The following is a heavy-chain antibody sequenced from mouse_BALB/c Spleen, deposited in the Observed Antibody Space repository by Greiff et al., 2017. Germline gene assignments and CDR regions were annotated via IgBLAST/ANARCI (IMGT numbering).Heavy chain of an antibody. Sequence: VQLKESGPELVKPGASMKISCKASGYSFTGYTMNWVKQSHGKNLEWIGLINPYNGGTSYNQKFKGKATLTVDKSSSTAYMELLSLTSEDSAVYYCARNYGSSLAWFAYWGQGTLVTVSA. CDR2: INPYNGGT. J-gene: IGHJ3*01. D-gene: IGHD1-1*01. V-gene: IGHV1-18*01. CDR3: ARNYGSSLAWFAY. CDR1: GYSFTGYT.